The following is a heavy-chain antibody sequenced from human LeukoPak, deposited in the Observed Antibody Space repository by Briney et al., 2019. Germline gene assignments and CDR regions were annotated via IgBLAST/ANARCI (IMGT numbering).Heavy chain of an antibody. CDR1: GGSISSYY. D-gene: IGHD3-22*01. V-gene: IGHV4-59*01. J-gene: IGHJ4*02. CDR3: ARDILLYDSSGYGYFDY. Sequence: SETLSLTCTVSGGSISSYYWTWIRQPPGKGLEWIGYIHYSGSTNYIPSLKSRVTMSVDTSKNQFSLKLSSVTAADTAVYYCARDILLYDSSGYGYFDYWGQGTLLTVSS. CDR2: IHYSGST.